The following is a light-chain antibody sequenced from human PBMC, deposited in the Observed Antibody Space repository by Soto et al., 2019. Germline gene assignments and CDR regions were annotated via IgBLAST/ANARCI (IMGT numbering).Light chain of an antibody. CDR1: QGISSY. Sequence: DIQLTQSPSFLSASVGDRVTITCRASQGISSYLAWYQQKPGKAPKLLIYAASTLQSGVPSRFSGSGSGTEFTLTISSLQPEYFATYYCQQLNSYPVTFGQGTKVEIK. CDR2: AAS. CDR3: QQLNSYPVT. V-gene: IGKV1-9*01. J-gene: IGKJ1*01.